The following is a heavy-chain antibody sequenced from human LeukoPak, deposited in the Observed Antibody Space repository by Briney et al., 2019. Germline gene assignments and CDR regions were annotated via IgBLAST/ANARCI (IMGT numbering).Heavy chain of an antibody. J-gene: IGHJ4*02. CDR2: IYSGGTT. Sequence: PGGFLRLSCAVSGFTVSSNLMSWVRQAPGKGLEWVSVIYSGGTTYYLDSVRGRFTISRDNLKNTLYLQMNSLSAEDTAVYYCARDGARSGFDYWGQGTLVTVSS. CDR1: GFTVSSNL. V-gene: IGHV3-66*01. CDR3: ARDGARSGFDY. D-gene: IGHD3-10*01.